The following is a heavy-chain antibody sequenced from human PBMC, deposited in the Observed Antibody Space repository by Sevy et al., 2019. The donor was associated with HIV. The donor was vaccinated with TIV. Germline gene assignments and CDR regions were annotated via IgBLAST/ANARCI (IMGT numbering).Heavy chain of an antibody. CDR3: AKDLRRGDILTGYLNY. D-gene: IGHD3-9*01. CDR2: ITWDGGRT. Sequence: GGSLRLSCTASGFKFDDYAMHWVRQPPGKGLEWVSGITWDGGRTGYADSVKGRFISSRDNTNSSLYLQMNSLRADDTALYYCAKDLRRGDILTGYLNYWGQGILVTVSS. CDR1: GFKFDDYA. J-gene: IGHJ4*02. V-gene: IGHV3-9*01.